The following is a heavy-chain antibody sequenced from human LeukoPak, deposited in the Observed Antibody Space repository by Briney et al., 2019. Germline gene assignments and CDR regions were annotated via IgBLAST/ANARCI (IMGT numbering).Heavy chain of an antibody. CDR1: GFTFSSYA. Sequence: GGSLRLSCAASGFTFSSYAMSWVRQAPGKGLEWVSAISGSGGSTYYADSVKGRFTISRDNSKNTLYLQMNSLRAEDTAVYYCARGGAHWDAFDIWGQGTMVTVSS. D-gene: IGHD1-1*01. V-gene: IGHV3-23*01. J-gene: IGHJ3*02. CDR3: ARGGAHWDAFDI. CDR2: ISGSGGST.